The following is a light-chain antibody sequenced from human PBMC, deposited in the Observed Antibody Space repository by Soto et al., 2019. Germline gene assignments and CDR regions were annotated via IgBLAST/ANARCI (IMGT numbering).Light chain of an antibody. CDR2: IAS. Sequence: EIVLTQSPDTLSLSPGERATLSCRASQSVSSNYLAWYQQKTGQTPRLPIYIASTRAPAIPDRFRGSGSGTHFTLTISRLEPEDFAVYYCQQYDSSPWTFGQGTKVEIK. J-gene: IGKJ1*01. CDR3: QQYDSSPWT. CDR1: QSVSSNY. V-gene: IGKV3-20*01.